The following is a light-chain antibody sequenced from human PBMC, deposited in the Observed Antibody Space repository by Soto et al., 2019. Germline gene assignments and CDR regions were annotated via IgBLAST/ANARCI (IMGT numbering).Light chain of an antibody. CDR1: SSDVGGYNY. Sequence: QSALTQPPSASGSPGQSVTISCTGTSSDVGGYNYVSWYQQHPGKAPKLMIFEVIKRPSGVPDRFSGSKSGNTASLTVSGLQADDEADYYCSSYAGTNNLVFGGGTQLTVL. V-gene: IGLV2-8*01. J-gene: IGLJ2*01. CDR3: SSYAGTNNLV. CDR2: EVI.